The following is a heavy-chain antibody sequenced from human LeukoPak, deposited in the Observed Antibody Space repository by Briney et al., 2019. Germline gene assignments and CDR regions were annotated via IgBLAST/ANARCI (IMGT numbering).Heavy chain of an antibody. Sequence: KSSETLSLTCTVYGGSINDHYWSWLRQSPGKGLEWLGFIYYRGPTNNNPSLKSRITTSLDTTKNQFSLNLSSVTAADTAVYYCARVLSGRRAFEVWGQGTLVTVSS. CDR2: IYYRGPT. CDR1: GGSINDHY. V-gene: IGHV4-59*11. J-gene: IGHJ4*02. CDR3: ARVLSGRRAFEV. D-gene: IGHD3-3*01.